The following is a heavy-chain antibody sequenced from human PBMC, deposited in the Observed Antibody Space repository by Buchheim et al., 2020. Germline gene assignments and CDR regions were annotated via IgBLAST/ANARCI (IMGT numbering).Heavy chain of an antibody. CDR2: IFPILGVT. CDR1: GGAFSSFT. J-gene: IGHJ4*02. V-gene: IGHV1-69*08. D-gene: IGHD3-22*01. Sequence: QVQLVQSGPEVKPPGSSVRVSCKASGGAFSSFTISWVRQAPGQGLEWMGRIFPILGVTNYAQNFQGRVTITADKSTSTAYMELSSLRSEDTAVYYCARDRNYYDSNGLPYWGQGTL. CDR3: ARDRNYYDSNGLPY.